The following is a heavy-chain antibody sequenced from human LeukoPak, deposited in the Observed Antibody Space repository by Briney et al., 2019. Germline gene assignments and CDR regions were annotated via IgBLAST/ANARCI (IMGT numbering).Heavy chain of an antibody. V-gene: IGHV3-21*01. D-gene: IGHD2-15*01. CDR3: ARGREPHCSGGRCSSFDY. Sequence: GGSLRLSCAASGFTVSSNYMSWVRQAPGKGLEWVSSISGSSSYIYYADSVKGRFTISRDNAKNSLYLQMNSLRAEDTAVYYCARGREPHCSGGRCSSFDYWGQGTLATVSS. J-gene: IGHJ4*02. CDR1: GFTVSSNY. CDR2: ISGSSSYI.